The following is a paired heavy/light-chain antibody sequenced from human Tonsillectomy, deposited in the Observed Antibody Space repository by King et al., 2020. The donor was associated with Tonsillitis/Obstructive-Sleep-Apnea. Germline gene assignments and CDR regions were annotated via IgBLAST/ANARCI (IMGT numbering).Heavy chain of an antibody. CDR1: GFTFSSYA. V-gene: IGHV3-23*01. J-gene: IGHJ4*02. CDR3: AKRPRGRLLWFGELLKKGGGYFDY. Sequence: EVQLLESGGGLVQPGGSLRLSCAASGFTFSSYAMSWVRQAPGKGLEWVSAISGSGGSTYYADSVKGRFTISRDNSKNTLYLQMNSLRAEDTAVYYCAKRPRGRLLWFGELLKKGGGYFDYWGQGTLVTVSS. D-gene: IGHD3-10*01. CDR2: ISGSGGST.
Light chain of an antibody. CDR3: YSTDSSGNHPV. J-gene: IGLJ3*02. CDR2: EDS. V-gene: IGLV3-10*01. Sequence: SYELTQPPSVSVSPGQTARITCSGDALPKKYAYWYQQKSGQAPVLVIYEDSKRPSGIPERFSGSSSGTMATLTISGAQVEDEADYYCYSTDSSGNHPVFGGGTKLTVL. CDR1: ALPKKY.